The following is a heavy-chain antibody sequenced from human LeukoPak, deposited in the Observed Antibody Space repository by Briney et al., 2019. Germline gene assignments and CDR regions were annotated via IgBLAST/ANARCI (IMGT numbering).Heavy chain of an antibody. V-gene: IGHV3-74*01. CDR2: INNDGSST. CDR3: ARRSTYYYDSSP. CDR1: GFTFSSYW. J-gene: IGHJ4*02. Sequence: PGGSLRLSCAASGFTFSSYWMYWVRQAPGKGLVWVSRINNDGSSTTYADSVKGRFTISRDNSKNTLYLQMNSLRAEDTAVYYCARRSTYYYDSSPWGQGTLVTVSS. D-gene: IGHD3-22*01.